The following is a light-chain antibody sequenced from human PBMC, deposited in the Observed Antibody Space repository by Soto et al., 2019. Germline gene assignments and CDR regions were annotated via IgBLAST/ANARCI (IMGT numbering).Light chain of an antibody. V-gene: IGLV2-14*01. Sequence: QSVLTQPASVSGSPGQSITISCTGANGDVGSYNFVSWYQQPPGKAPNLIIYDVSDRPSGVSHRFSGSKSGNTASLTISGLQSEDEADYYCTSYTSSRTYVFGTGTKLTVL. CDR3: TSYTSSRTYV. CDR2: DVS. J-gene: IGLJ1*01. CDR1: NGDVGSYNF.